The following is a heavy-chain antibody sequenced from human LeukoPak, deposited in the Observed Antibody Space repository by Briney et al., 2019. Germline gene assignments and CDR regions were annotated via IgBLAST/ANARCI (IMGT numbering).Heavy chain of an antibody. Sequence: PGGSLRLSCAASGFTFSDYYMSWIRQAPGKGLEWVSYISSSGSTIYYADSVKGRFTISRDNAKNTLYLQMNSLRAEDTAVYYCARAIAALVDWFDPWGQGTLVTVSS. J-gene: IGHJ5*02. CDR3: ARAIAALVDWFDP. CDR1: GFTFSDYY. CDR2: ISSSGSTI. V-gene: IGHV3-11*04. D-gene: IGHD6-6*01.